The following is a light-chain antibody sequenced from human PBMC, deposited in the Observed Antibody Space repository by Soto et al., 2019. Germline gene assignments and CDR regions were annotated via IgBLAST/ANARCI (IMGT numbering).Light chain of an antibody. CDR1: QDINDY. J-gene: IGKJ2*01. Sequence: EIQMTQSPSSLSASLEDRVTITCQASQDINDYSNWYQQKPGKAPRLLIYGASFLEGGVPSRFSGSGSGTHFNLTISSLQPEDVATYYCQQYDSLPYTFGQGTRLEI. CDR2: GAS. CDR3: QQYDSLPYT. V-gene: IGKV1-33*01.